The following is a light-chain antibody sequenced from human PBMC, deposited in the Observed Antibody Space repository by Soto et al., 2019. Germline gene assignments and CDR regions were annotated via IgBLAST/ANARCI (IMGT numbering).Light chain of an antibody. CDR3: QQYNNWPPWT. J-gene: IGKJ1*01. Sequence: DLQMTQSPSSLSASVGDRVTITCRASQSVRRYLNWYEQKPGRAPKLLIYSASNLQSGVPSRFSGSGSGTDFTLTISSLQSEDFAVYYCQQYNNWPPWTFGQGTKVEIK. CDR2: SAS. CDR1: QSVRRY. V-gene: IGKV1-39*01.